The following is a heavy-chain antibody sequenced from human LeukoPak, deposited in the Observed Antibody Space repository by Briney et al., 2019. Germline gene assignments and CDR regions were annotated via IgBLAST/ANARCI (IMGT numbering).Heavy chain of an antibody. J-gene: IGHJ4*02. CDR2: IYPADSTA. CDR3: ARRPKSGYTGYESDY. V-gene: IGHV5-51*01. CDR1: GYSFTSYW. Sequence: GESLKISCKGSGYSFTSYWIGWVRQMPGKGLEWVGIIYPADSTAKYSPSFQGQVTISVDKSISTAYLQWSRLEASDTAVFYCARRPKSGYTGYESDYWGQGTLVTVSS. D-gene: IGHD5-12*01.